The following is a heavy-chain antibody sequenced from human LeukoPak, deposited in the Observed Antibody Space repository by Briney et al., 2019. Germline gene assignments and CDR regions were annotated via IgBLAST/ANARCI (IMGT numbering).Heavy chain of an antibody. J-gene: IGHJ3*02. CDR3: ARTLTHYDILTGYYIRAHDAFDI. Sequence: PGGSLRLSCAASGFTFSSYAMSWVRQAPGKGLEWVSAISGSGGSTYYADSVKGRFTISRDNSKNTLYLQMNSLRAEDTAVYYCARTLTHYDILTGYYIRAHDAFDIWGQGTMVTVSS. CDR1: GFTFSSYA. D-gene: IGHD3-9*01. CDR2: ISGSGGST. V-gene: IGHV3-23*01.